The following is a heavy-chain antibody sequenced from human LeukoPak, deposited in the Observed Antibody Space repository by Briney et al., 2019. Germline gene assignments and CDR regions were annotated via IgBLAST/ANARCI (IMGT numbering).Heavy chain of an antibody. CDR3: VTIDFFGSGSQLDY. CDR2: ILPTVDIT. D-gene: IGHD3-10*01. J-gene: IGHJ4*02. V-gene: IGHV1-69*04. CDR1: GGTFNNYG. Sequence: SVKVSCKASGGTFNNYGIGWVRQAPGQGLEWMGRILPTVDITNYAQKFQGRLSITADTSTSTAYVELRSLRSEDTAVYFCVTIDFFGSGSQLDYWGQGALVTVSS.